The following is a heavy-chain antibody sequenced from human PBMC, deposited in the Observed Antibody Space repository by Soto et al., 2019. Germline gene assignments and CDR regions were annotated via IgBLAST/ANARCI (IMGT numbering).Heavy chain of an antibody. CDR3: ARAVATGAEY. CDR2: IKQDGTET. V-gene: IGHV3-7*03. CDR1: GFTISTYW. D-gene: IGHD6-19*01. J-gene: IGHJ4*02. Sequence: GGSLRLSCAASGFTISTYWMSWVRQAPGKGLEWVAHIKQDGTETYYVDSVKGRFTISSDNAKNLLYLQMNSLRAEDTAVFYCARAVATGAEYWGQGTLVTVSS.